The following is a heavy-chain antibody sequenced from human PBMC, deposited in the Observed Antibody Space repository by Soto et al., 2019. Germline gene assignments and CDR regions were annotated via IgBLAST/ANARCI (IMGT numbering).Heavy chain of an antibody. CDR3: ARHSLALRKNNWFDP. Sequence: SETLSLTCTVFGDSIISSDFYWGWVRQPPGKGLEWIGSIFYLGSSYYNPSLKSRVTMSVDTSKNQFSLRLRSVTAADTALYFCARHSLALRKNNWFDPWGQGIMVTVSS. D-gene: IGHD3-3*02. V-gene: IGHV4-39*01. CDR2: IFYLGSS. CDR1: GDSIISSDFY. J-gene: IGHJ5*02.